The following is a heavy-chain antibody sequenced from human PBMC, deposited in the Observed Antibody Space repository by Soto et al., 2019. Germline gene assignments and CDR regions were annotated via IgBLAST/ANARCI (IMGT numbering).Heavy chain of an antibody. CDR2: INHSGST. CDR3: ASVYYYDSGGSSSGSNWNWFDP. Sequence: SETLSLTCTVSGGSVANRNYYWGWVRQPPGKGLEWIGEINHSGSTNYNPSLKSRVTISVDTSKNQFSLKLSPVTAADTAVYYCASVYYYDSGGSSSGSNWNWFDPWGQGTLVTVSS. V-gene: IGHV4-61*05. CDR1: GGSVANRNYY. D-gene: IGHD3-22*01. J-gene: IGHJ5*02.